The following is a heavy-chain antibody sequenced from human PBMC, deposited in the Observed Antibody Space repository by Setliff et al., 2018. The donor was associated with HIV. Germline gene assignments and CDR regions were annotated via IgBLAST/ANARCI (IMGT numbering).Heavy chain of an antibody. CDR2: VTHSGRT. D-gene: IGHD3-16*02. V-gene: IGHV4-34*01. Sequence: SETLSLTCAVYGGSFSGYYWSWIRQPPGKGLEWIGEVTHSGRTNYNPCLESRVTTSVDTSKKQFSLRLRSVTAADTAVYYCARRSNVWGSYRFDYWGQGTLVTVSS. CDR1: GGSFSGYY. J-gene: IGHJ4*02. CDR3: ARRSNVWGSYRFDY.